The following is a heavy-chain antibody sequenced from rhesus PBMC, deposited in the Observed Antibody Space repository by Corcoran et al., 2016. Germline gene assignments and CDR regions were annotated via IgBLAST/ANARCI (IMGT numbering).Heavy chain of an antibody. CDR2: ISGSGGCT. J-gene: IGHJ4*01. Sequence: QLQLQESGPGLVKPSETLSLTCAVSGGSISSNYWSWILHPPGKGLEWIGLISGSGGCTDSNPALKSRVTISTDTSKNQFSLKLSSVTAADTAVYYCASIPYSWTFDYWGQGVLVTVSS. CDR3: ASIPYSWTFDY. CDR1: GGSISSNY. V-gene: IGHV4-173*01. D-gene: IGHD1-1-1*01.